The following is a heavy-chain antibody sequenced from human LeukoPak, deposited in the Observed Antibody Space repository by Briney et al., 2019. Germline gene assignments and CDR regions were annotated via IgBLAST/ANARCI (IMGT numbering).Heavy chain of an antibody. CDR1: GFPFSSSN. CDR2: IGTSSSTI. V-gene: IGHV3-48*02. D-gene: IGHD1-26*01. Sequence: GGSLRLSCAPSGFPFSSSNMHWVRQAPGKGLEWISYIGTSSSTINYADCVRGRFTISRDNAKNSLYLQMNSLRDEDTAVYHCARGGGRSYSDAFDIWGQGTMVTVSS. J-gene: IGHJ3*02. CDR3: ARGGGRSYSDAFDI.